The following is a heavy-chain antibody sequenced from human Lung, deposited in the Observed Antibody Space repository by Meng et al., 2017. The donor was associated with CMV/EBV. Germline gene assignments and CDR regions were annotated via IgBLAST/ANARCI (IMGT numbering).Heavy chain of an antibody. D-gene: IGHD6-13*01. Sequence: GGSXRLXFAASGFXFSSYWMHWFRQAPGKGLVWVSRINGDGSSTSYADSVKGRFTISRDNAKNTLYLQMNSLRAEDTAVYYCAREIAAAGSGFYYYGMDVWXQGTTVTVSS. CDR1: GFXFSSYW. CDR3: AREIAAAGSGFYYYGMDV. V-gene: IGHV3-74*01. J-gene: IGHJ6*02. CDR2: INGDGSST.